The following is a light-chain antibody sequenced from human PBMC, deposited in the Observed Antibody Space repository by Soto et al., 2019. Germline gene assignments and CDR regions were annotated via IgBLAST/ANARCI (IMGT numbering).Light chain of an antibody. CDR3: QQYDRLPWT. CDR1: QDESHF. V-gene: IGKV1-33*01. J-gene: IGKJ1*01. Sequence: DIQMTQSPSSLFASIGDRVTITCQASQDESHFLNWFQQGPGKAPKLLIYDASTLERGVPSRFSGRGSGSRFTFTITSLQPEDIATYYCQQYDRLPWTFGQGTKVEMK. CDR2: DAS.